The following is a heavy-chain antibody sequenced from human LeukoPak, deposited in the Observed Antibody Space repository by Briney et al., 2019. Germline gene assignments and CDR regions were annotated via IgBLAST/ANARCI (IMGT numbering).Heavy chain of an antibody. CDR2: ISSSSSYI. CDR3: AREGGGDAFDI. D-gene: IGHD2-15*01. J-gene: IGHJ3*02. CDR1: GFTFSSYS. Sequence: GGSLRLSCAASGFTFSSYSMNWVRQAPGKGLEWVSSISSSSSYIYYADSVKGRFTISRDNAKNSLYLRMNSLRAEDTAVYYCAREGGGDAFDIWGQGTMVTVSS. V-gene: IGHV3-21*01.